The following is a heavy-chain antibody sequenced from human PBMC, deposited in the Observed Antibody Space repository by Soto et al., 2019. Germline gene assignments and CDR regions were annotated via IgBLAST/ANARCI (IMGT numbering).Heavy chain of an antibody. CDR1: GGTFSSYA. CDR2: LIPVFGTA. D-gene: IGHD1-1*01. J-gene: IGHJ1*01. V-gene: IGHV1-69*01. CDR3: ARGWNDFPH. Sequence: QVQLVQSGAEVKKPGSSVEVSCKASGGTFSSYAISWVRQAPGQGLECMGGLIPVFGTAIYAQKFQGRVTINADESTSTVYMELSSLRSEDTAVYYCARGWNDFPHWGQGTLVTVSS.